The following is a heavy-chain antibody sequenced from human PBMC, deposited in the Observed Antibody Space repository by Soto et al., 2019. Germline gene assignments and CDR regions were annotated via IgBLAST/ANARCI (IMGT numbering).Heavy chain of an antibody. CDR2: ISSSSSTI. CDR3: ARGLYYYDSSGYWGY. J-gene: IGHJ4*02. CDR1: GFTFSSYS. V-gene: IGHV3-48*02. Sequence: GGSLRLSCAASGFTFSSYSMNWVRQAPGKGLELVSYISSSSSTIYYADSVKGRFTISRDNAKNSPYLQINSLRDEDTAVYYCARGLYYYDSSGYWGYWGQGTLVTVSS. D-gene: IGHD3-22*01.